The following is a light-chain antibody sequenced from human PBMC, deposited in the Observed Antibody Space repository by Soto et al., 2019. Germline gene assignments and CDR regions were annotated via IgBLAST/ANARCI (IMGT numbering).Light chain of an antibody. CDR3: SSYTTGSLVV. CDR2: GNS. J-gene: IGLJ2*01. V-gene: IGLV1-40*01. Sequence: QSVLTQPPSVSGAPGQRVTISCTGSSSNIGAGFDVHWYHQIAGTAPKLLIYGNSNRPSGVPDRFSGSKSGTSASLAINGLQAEDEADYYCSSYTTGSLVVFGGGTKLTVL. CDR1: SSNIGAGFD.